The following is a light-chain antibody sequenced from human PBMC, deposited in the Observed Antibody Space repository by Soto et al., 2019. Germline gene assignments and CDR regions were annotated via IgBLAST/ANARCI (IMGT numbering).Light chain of an antibody. J-gene: IGKJ4*01. CDR2: DAS. CDR1: QSVNTF. Sequence: EIVLTQSPATLSLSPGERATLSCRASQSVNTFLAWFQQKPGQAPRLLIYDASNMDTGVPARFSGSGSGTDFTLTISSLEPEDFVVYYCQQRSAWPLTFGGGTKVEIK. V-gene: IGKV3-11*01. CDR3: QQRSAWPLT.